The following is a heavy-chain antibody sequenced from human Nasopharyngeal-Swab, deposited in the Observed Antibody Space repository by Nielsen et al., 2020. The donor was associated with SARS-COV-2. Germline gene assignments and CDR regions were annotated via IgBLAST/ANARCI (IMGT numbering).Heavy chain of an antibody. CDR1: AYTFSVYL. J-gene: IGHJ4*02. D-gene: IGHD4-11*01. CDR2: LNGGNGDT. Sequence: ASVKVSCKGSAYTFSVYLMHWVRQAPGQGLQWMGWLNGGNGDTKSSQEFEGRLSITRDASTSTAYMELSSLTSEDTAIYYCATGTGTVAFDFWGQGTLLSVSS. V-gene: IGHV1-3*01. CDR3: ATGTGTVAFDF.